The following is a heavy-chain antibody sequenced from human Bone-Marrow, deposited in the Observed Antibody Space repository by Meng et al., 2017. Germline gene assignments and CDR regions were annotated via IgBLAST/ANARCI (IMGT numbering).Heavy chain of an antibody. V-gene: IGHV4-34*01. D-gene: IGHD3-16*01. J-gene: IGHJ5*02. Sequence: SETLSLTCAVYGGSFSGYYWSWIRQPPGKGLEWIGEINHSGSTNYNPSLKSRVTISVDTSKNQFSLKLSSVTAADTTVYYCARGYTGGAYNWFDPWGQGTLVTVSS. CDR2: INHSGST. CDR3: ARGYTGGAYNWFDP. CDR1: GGSFSGYY.